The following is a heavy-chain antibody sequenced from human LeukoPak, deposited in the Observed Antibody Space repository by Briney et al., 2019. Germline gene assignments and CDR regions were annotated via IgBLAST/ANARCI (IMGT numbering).Heavy chain of an antibody. CDR1: GFTFSIYS. V-gene: IGHV3-48*01. CDR3: ARENYGDYVEAFDI. D-gene: IGHD4-17*01. J-gene: IGHJ3*02. CDR2: ISSSSSTI. Sequence: GGSLRLSCAASGFTFSIYSMNWVRQAPGKGLEWVSYISSSSSTIYYADSVKGRFTISRDNAKNSLYLQMNSLRAEDTAVYYCARENYGDYVEAFDIWGQGTMVTVSS.